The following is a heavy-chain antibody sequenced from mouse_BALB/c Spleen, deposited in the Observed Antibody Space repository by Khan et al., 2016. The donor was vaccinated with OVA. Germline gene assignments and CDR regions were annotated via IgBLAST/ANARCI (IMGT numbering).Heavy chain of an antibody. D-gene: IGHD2-3*01. CDR2: ISSSGST. Sequence: VQLQQSGPGLVKPSQSLSLTCTVTGYSITSDYAWNWIRQFPGNKLEWMGYISSSGSTNYNPALKSRISITRDTSKNQFFLQLNSVTTEDTATYYRARDGSRYNYAMDYWGQGTSVTVSS. CDR1: GYSITSDYA. J-gene: IGHJ4*01. CDR3: ARDGSRYNYAMDY. V-gene: IGHV3-2*02.